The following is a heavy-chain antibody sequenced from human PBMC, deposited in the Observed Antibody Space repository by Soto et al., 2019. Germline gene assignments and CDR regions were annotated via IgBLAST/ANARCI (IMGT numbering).Heavy chain of an antibody. CDR1: GFTVSSNY. J-gene: IGHJ4*02. CDR3: ARQKCTNGVCFPFDY. CDR2: LYSGGST. Sequence: GGSLRLSCADSGFTVSSNYMSWVRQAPGKGLEWVSALYSGGSTYYADSVKGRFTISRDTSKNTLYFQMNSLRTEDTAVYYCARQKCTNGVCFPFDYWGQGTLVTVSS. V-gene: IGHV3-66*04. D-gene: IGHD2-8*01.